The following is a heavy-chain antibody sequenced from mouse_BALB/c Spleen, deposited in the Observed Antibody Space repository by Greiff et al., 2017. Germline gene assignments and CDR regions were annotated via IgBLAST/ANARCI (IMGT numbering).Heavy chain of an antibody. CDR3: AKYYGSSLSIAMDY. V-gene: IGHV4-1*02. Sequence: EVKLQESGGGLVQPGGSLKLSCAASGFAFSSYWMSWVRQAPGKGLEWIGEINPDSSTINYTPSLKDKFIISRDNAKNTLYLQMSKVRSEDTALYYGAKYYGSSLSIAMDYWGQGTSVTVSS. D-gene: IGHD1-1*01. J-gene: IGHJ4*01. CDR1: GFAFSSYW. CDR2: INPDSSTI.